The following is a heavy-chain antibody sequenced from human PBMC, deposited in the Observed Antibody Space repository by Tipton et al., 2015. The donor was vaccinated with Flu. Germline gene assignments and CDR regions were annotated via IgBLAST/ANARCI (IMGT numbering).Heavy chain of an antibody. CDR3: ARDSGRLKRGSGWFGWFDP. J-gene: IGHJ5*02. CDR2: ISNSRAT. V-gene: IGHV3-48*02. CDR1: GFTLGTYA. D-gene: IGHD6-19*01. Sequence: SLRLSCEGSGFTLGTYAMNWVRQAPGKGLEWLSYISNSRATYFADSVKGRFSISRDNAKNSVYLEMNSLRDDDTGVYYCARDSGRLKRGSGWFGWFDPWGQGTLVIVSS.